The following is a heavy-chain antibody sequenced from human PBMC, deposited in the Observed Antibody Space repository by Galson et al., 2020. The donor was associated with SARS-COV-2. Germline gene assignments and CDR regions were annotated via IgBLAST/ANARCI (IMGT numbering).Heavy chain of an antibody. CDR1: GYTFIDYY. CDR2: IHPDTGDT. Sequence: ASVKVSCKASGYTFIDYYMHWVRQAPGQGPEWMGRIHPDTGDTIYAQKFQGRVTMTRDKSISTYYMELIRLTSDDTAVYYCARDQVCSGSSGSPSCNAFDVWGQGTVVTVSS. CDR3: ARDQVCSGSSGSPSCNAFDV. J-gene: IGHJ3*01. D-gene: IGHD3-22*01. V-gene: IGHV1-2*06.